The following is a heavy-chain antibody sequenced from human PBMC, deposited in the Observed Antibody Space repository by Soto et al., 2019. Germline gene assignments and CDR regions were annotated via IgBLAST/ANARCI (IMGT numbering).Heavy chain of an antibody. V-gene: IGHV3-30-3*01. CDR3: ARADPPTYMIVVVYYSPPCY. J-gene: IGHJ4*02. D-gene: IGHD3-22*01. CDR1: GFTFSSYA. Sequence: PGGSLRLSCAASGFTFSSYAMNWVRQAPGKGLEWVAAISYDGSNKYYADSVKGRFTISRDNSKNTLYLQMNSLRAEDTAVYYCARADPPTYMIVVVYYSPPCYWGQGTLVTVSS. CDR2: ISYDGSNK.